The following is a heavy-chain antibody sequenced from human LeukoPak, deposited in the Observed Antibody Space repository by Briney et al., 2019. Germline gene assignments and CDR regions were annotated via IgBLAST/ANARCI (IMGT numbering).Heavy chain of an antibody. Sequence: PSETLSLTCAVYGGSFSGYYWSWIRQPPGKGLEWIGEINHSGSTNYNPSLKSRVTISVDTSKNQFSLKLSSVTAADTAVYYCARAIIADRRGSWFDPWGQGTLVTVSS. CDR3: ARAIIADRRGSWFDP. J-gene: IGHJ5*02. V-gene: IGHV4-34*01. CDR1: GGSFSGYY. CDR2: INHSGST. D-gene: IGHD6-6*01.